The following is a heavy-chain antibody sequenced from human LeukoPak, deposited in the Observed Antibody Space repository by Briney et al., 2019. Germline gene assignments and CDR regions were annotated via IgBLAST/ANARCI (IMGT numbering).Heavy chain of an antibody. D-gene: IGHD6-13*01. V-gene: IGHV3-53*01. Sequence: GGSLRLSCAASGFTVSSNYMTWVRQAPGKVLEWVSIIYNDGNTFYADSVKGRFTISRDNSKNTLYLQMNSLRAEDTAVYYCARTYSNSGLEYFDFWGQGTLVTVSS. CDR1: GFTVSSNY. CDR3: ARTYSNSGLEYFDF. J-gene: IGHJ4*02. CDR2: IYNDGNT.